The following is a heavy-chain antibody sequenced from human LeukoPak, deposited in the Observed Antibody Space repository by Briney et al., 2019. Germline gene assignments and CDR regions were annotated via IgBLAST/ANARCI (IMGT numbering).Heavy chain of an antibody. CDR3: ARGGLGAEINFDY. V-gene: IGHV3-48*03. CDR1: GFTFSSYE. D-gene: IGHD1-26*01. CDR2: ISSSGSTI. Sequence: GGSLRLSCAASGFTFSSYEMNWVRQAPGKGLEWVSYISSSGSTIYYADSVKGRFTISRDNAKNSLYLQMNSLRAEDTAVYYCARGGLGAEINFDYWGQGTLVTLSS. J-gene: IGHJ4*02.